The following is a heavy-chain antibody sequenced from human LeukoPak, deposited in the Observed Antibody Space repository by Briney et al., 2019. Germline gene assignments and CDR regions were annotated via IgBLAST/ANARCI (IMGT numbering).Heavy chain of an antibody. CDR3: ARQKTDYYDSSGYYIFDY. D-gene: IGHD3-22*01. CDR1: GYIFTSYA. CDR2: INTNTGIP. J-gene: IGHJ4*02. Sequence: ASVKVSCKASGYIFTSYAMNWVRQAPGQGLEWMGRINTNTGIPTYAQGFTGRFVFSLDTSVSTAYRQISSLKAEDTAVYYCARQKTDYYDSSGYYIFDYWGQGTLVTVSS. V-gene: IGHV7-4-1*02.